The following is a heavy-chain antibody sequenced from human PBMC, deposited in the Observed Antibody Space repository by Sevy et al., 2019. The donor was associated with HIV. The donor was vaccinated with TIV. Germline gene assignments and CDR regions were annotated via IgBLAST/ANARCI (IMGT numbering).Heavy chain of an antibody. CDR2: INHSGST. Sequence: SETLSLTCAVYGGSFSGYYWSWIRQPPGKGLEWIGEINHSGSTNYNPSLKSRVTISVDTSKNQFSLKLSSVTAADTAVYYCARHCGSTSCSHAFDIWGQRTMVTASS. V-gene: IGHV4-34*01. CDR1: GGSFSGYY. CDR3: ARHCGSTSCSHAFDI. D-gene: IGHD2-2*01. J-gene: IGHJ3*02.